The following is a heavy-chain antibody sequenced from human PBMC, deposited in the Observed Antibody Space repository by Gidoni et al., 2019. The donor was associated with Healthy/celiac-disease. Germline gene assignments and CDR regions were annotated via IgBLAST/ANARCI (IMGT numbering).Heavy chain of an antibody. CDR2: ISSNGGST. Sequence: EVQLVEAGGGLVQPGGSLRLYCSASGSTFSRYAMHWVRQAPGKGLEYVPAISSNGGSTYYADSVKGRFTISRDNSKNTLYLQMSSLRAEDTAVYYCVKGDDSSGYYHYYFDYWGQGTLVTVSS. CDR3: VKGDDSSGYYHYYFDY. D-gene: IGHD3-22*01. V-gene: IGHV3-64D*09. CDR1: GSTFSRYA. J-gene: IGHJ4*01.